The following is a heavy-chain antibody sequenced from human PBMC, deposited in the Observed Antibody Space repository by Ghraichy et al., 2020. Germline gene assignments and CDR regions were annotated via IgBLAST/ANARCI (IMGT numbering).Heavy chain of an antibody. Sequence: SLNISCAASGFTFDDYAMHWVRQAPGKGLEWVSGISWNSGSIGYADSVKGRFTISRDNAKNSLYLQMNSLRAEDTALYYCAKDVGYDSSGYYYYYGMDVWGQGTTVTVSS. CDR1: GFTFDDYA. J-gene: IGHJ6*02. CDR2: ISWNSGSI. V-gene: IGHV3-9*01. D-gene: IGHD3-22*01. CDR3: AKDVGYDSSGYYYYYGMDV.